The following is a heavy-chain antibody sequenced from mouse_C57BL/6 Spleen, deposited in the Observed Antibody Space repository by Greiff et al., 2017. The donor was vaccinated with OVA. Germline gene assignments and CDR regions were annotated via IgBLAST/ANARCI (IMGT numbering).Heavy chain of an antibody. V-gene: IGHV5-9-1*02. CDR3: TRDSTTVEGVMDD. CDR2: ISSGGDYF. Sequence: EVQVVESGEGLVKPGGSLKLSCAASGFTFSSYAMSWVRQTPEKRLEWVAYISSGGDYFYYADTVKGRFNISRDNARNTLYLQMSSLKSEDTDMYYCTRDSTTVEGVMDDWGKGTSVTVAS. D-gene: IGHD1-1*01. J-gene: IGHJ4*01. CDR1: GFTFSSYA.